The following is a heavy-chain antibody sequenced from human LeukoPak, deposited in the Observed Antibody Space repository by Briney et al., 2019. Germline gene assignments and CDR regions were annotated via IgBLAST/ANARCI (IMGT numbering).Heavy chain of an antibody. J-gene: IGHJ3*02. CDR2: IYYSGSI. CDR3: ARRSILRYFDRPPGDAFDI. D-gene: IGHD3-9*01. V-gene: IGHV4-59*08. CDR1: GFTFSSYW. Sequence: PGGSLRLSCAASGFTFSSYWMSWIRQPPGKGLEWIGYIYYSGSINYNPSLKSGVTISVDTSKNQFSLKLSSVTAADTAVYYCARRSILRYFDRPPGDAFDIWGQGTMVTVSS.